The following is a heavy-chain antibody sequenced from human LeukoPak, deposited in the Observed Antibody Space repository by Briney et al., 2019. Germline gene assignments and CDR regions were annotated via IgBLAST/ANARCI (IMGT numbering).Heavy chain of an antibody. Sequence: PGGSLRLSCAASGFTFSSYSMNWVRQAPGKGLEWVAIIWYDGSKNYYADSVKGRFTISRDNFNNTLYLQMNSLRAEDTALYYCARAPYTTGRSFYFDSWGQGTLVTVSS. CDR3: ARAPYTTGRSFYFDS. CDR1: GFTFSSYS. CDR2: IWYDGSKN. V-gene: IGHV3-33*08. J-gene: IGHJ4*02. D-gene: IGHD2-2*02.